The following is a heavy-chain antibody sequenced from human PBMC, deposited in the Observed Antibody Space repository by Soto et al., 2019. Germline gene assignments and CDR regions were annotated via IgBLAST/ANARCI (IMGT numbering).Heavy chain of an antibody. CDR2: MLHSGNS. Sequence: SSETLSLTCAISGDSVSRSNWWSWVRQPPGRGLEGIGEMLHSGNSNFNPSLKSRVTISIDKSTNQISLRLTSVTAADAAMYYCVRHYFCCFDVWGPGTMVTGSS. CDR1: GDSVSRSNW. V-gene: IGHV4-4*02. D-gene: IGHD1-26*01. CDR3: VRHYFCCFDV. J-gene: IGHJ3*01.